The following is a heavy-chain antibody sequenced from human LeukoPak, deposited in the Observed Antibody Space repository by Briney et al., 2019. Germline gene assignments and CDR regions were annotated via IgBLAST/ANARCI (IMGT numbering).Heavy chain of an antibody. Sequence: GASLTLSCVASGFAFSNFPMHWVRQAPGKGLEWVAVFTSEGSDTFYADSVKGRFTISRDNAKNTLYLQMNSLRAEDTAVYYCAREDSGYDSFDYWGQGTLVTVSS. V-gene: IGHV3-30*04. CDR3: AREDSGYDSFDY. CDR2: FTSEGSDT. CDR1: GFAFSNFP. J-gene: IGHJ4*02. D-gene: IGHD5-12*01.